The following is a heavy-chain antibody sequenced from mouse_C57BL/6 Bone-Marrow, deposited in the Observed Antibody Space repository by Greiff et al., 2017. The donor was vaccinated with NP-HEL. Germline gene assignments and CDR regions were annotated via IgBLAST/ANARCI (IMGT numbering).Heavy chain of an antibody. Sequence: EVQLQESGTVLARPGASVKMSCKTSGYTFTSYWMHWVKQRPGQGLEWIGAIYPANSDTSYNQKFKGKAKLTAVTSASTAYMELSSLTNEDSAVYYCTRYYYGSSFYAMDYWGQGTSVTVSS. CDR1: GYTFTSYW. J-gene: IGHJ4*01. CDR3: TRYYYGSSFYAMDY. D-gene: IGHD1-1*01. V-gene: IGHV1-5*01. CDR2: IYPANSDT.